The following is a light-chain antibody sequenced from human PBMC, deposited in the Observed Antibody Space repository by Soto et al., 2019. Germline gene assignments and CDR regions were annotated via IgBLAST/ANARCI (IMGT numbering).Light chain of an antibody. J-gene: IGLJ1*01. CDR2: DVS. CDR1: SSDVGGYNY. Sequence: QSALTQPASVSGSPGQSITISCTGTSSDVGGYNYVSWYQQHPGKAPKLMIYDVSNRPSGVSNRFSGSKSGNTASLTISGLQAEDEADYYCPSYTTSSTLYVFGTGPNVTVL. V-gene: IGLV2-14*01. CDR3: PSYTTSSTLYV.